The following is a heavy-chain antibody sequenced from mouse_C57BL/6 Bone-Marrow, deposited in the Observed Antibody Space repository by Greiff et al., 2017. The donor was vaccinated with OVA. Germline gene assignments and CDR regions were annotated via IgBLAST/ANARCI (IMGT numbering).Heavy chain of an antibody. V-gene: IGHV14-4*01. CDR1: GFNIKDDY. CDR2: IDPENGDT. CDR3: TTYYSNYLLYYFDY. Sequence: VQLQQSGAELVRPGASVKLSCTASGFNIKDDYMHWVKQRPEQGLEWIGWIDPENGDTEYASKFQGKATITADTSSNTAYLQLSSLTSEDTAVYYCTTYYSNYLLYYFDYWGQGTTLTVSS. D-gene: IGHD2-5*01. J-gene: IGHJ2*01.